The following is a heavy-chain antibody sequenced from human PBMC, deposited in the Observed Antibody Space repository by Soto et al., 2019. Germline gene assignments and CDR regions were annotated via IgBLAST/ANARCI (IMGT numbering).Heavy chain of an antibody. Sequence: SETLSLTCTVSGGSISSYYWSWIRQPPGKGLERIGYIYYSGSTNYNPSLKSRVTISVDTSKNQYSLKLSSVTAADTAVYYCARGLPASGWYYWGQGTLVTVSS. D-gene: IGHD6-19*01. CDR2: IYYSGST. J-gene: IGHJ4*02. V-gene: IGHV4-59*01. CDR1: GGSISSYY. CDR3: ARGLPASGWYY.